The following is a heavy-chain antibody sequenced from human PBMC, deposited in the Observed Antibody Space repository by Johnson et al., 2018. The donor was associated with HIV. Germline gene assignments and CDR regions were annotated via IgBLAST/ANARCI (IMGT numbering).Heavy chain of an antibody. Sequence: VQLVESGGGVVQPGRSLRLSCAASGFTFSSYWMSWVRQAPGKGLEWVSGINWNGGSTNYADSVKGRFSISRDNAKNSLYLQMNSLRAEDTALYYCARFRQWLVFPAFDIWGQGTMVTVSS. V-gene: IGHV3-20*04. CDR1: GFTFSSYW. J-gene: IGHJ3*02. CDR3: ARFRQWLVFPAFDI. D-gene: IGHD6-19*01. CDR2: INWNGGST.